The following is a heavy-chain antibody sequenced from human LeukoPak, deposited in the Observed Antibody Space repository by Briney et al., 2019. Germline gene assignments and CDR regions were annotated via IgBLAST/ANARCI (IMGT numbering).Heavy chain of an antibody. CDR1: GW. V-gene: IGHV3-74*01. Sequence: GGSLRLSCSATGWMHWVRQAPGKGLVWVSGINHDGTGTYYADSVKGRSTISRDNAKNTVYLQMNSLSAEDTAAYYCASVFDSWGQGFLVTVSS. CDR2: INHDGTGT. J-gene: IGHJ4*02. CDR3: ASVFDS.